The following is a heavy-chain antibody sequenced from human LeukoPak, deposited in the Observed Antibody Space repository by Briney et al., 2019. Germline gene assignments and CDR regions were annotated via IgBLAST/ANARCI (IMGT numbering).Heavy chain of an antibody. CDR2: IYYSGST. J-gene: IGHJ4*02. V-gene: IGHV4-31*03. Sequence: PSQTLSLSCTVSGGSISGGGYYWSWIRQHPGKGLEWIGYIYYSGSTYYNPSLKSRVTISVDTSKNQFSLKLSSVTAADTAVYYSARVSWQGAAMALDYWGQGTLVTVSS. CDR1: GGSISGGGYY. D-gene: IGHD2-2*01. CDR3: ARVSWQGAAMALDY.